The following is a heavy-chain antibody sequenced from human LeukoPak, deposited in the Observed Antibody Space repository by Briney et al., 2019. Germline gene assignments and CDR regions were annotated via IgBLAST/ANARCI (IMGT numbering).Heavy chain of an antibody. CDR1: GFTFSSNS. D-gene: IGHD5-18*01. J-gene: IGHJ6*02. Sequence: GGSLRLSCAAPGFTFSSNSMNWVRQAPGKGLEWVSSISSSSSYIYYADSVKGRFTISRDNAKNSLYLQMNSLRAEDTAVYYCARLTAMVTRYGMDVWGQGTTVTVSS. CDR3: ARLTAMVTRYGMDV. CDR2: ISSSSSYI. V-gene: IGHV3-21*01.